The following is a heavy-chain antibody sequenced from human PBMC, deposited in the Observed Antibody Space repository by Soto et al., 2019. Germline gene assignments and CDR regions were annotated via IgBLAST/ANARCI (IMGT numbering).Heavy chain of an antibody. V-gene: IGHV5-51*01. CDR1: DTTHW. J-gene: IGHJ6*02. CDR2: IYPGDSDT. CDR3: ARLVNYYFGMDV. Sequence: PGESLKISCKASDTTHWIGWVRQKPGKGLEWMGIIYPGDSDTKYSPSFQGQVTISVDKSISTAYLHWSSLKASDTATYYCARLVNYYFGMDVWGLGTTVTRLL.